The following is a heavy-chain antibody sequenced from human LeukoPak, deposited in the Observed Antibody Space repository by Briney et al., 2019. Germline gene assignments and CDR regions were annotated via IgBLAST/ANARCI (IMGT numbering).Heavy chain of an antibody. D-gene: IGHD3-9*01. J-gene: IGHJ4*02. CDR2: INHSGST. Sequence: SETLSPTCAVYGGSFSGYYWSWIRQPPGKGLEWIGEINHSGSTNYNPSLKSRVTISVDTSKNQFSLKLSSVTAADTVVYYCARSPGLRYFDWSPPPFDYWGQGTLVTVSS. CDR3: ARSPGLRYFDWSPPPFDY. CDR1: GGSFSGYY. V-gene: IGHV4-34*01.